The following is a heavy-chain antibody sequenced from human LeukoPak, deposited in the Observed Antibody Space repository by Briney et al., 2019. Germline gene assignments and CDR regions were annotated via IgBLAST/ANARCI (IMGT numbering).Heavy chain of an antibody. Sequence: ASVKVSCKASGYTFTSYYMHWVRQAPGQGLEWMGIINPSGGSTSYAQKFQGRVTMTRDTSTSIVYMELSSLRSEDTAVYYCAREPPYCGGDCYPQYWGQGTLVTVSS. CDR1: GYTFTSYY. D-gene: IGHD2-21*02. J-gene: IGHJ4*02. CDR2: INPSGGST. CDR3: AREPPYCGGDCYPQY. V-gene: IGHV1-46*01.